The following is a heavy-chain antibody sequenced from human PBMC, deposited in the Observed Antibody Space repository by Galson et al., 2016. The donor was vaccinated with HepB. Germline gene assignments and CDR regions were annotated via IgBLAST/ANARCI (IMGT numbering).Heavy chain of an antibody. D-gene: IGHD3-10*02. CDR3: ARDYFRDYSAN. J-gene: IGHJ4*02. CDR2: VSAGGTNT. V-gene: IGHV3-23*01. Sequence: SLRLSCAASGFTFNMYYMTWVRQAPGKGLEWVSSVSAGGTNTYYAESVKGQFTISRDNSKNTLYLQMNSLRAEDTAMYFCARDYFRDYSANGGQGTLVTVSS. CDR1: GFTFNMYY.